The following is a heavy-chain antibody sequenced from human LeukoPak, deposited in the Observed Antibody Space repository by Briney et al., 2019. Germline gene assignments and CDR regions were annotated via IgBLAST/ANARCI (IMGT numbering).Heavy chain of an antibody. J-gene: IGHJ6*02. V-gene: IGHV1-69*13. CDR1: GGTFSSYA. CDR3: ARDVATTVVTPGYYYGMDV. Sequence: ASVKVSCKASGGTFSSYAISWVRQAPGQGLEWMGGIITIFGTANNAQKFQGRVTITADESTSTAYMELSSLRSEETAVYYCARDVATTVVTPGYYYGMDVWGQGTTVTVSS. D-gene: IGHD4-23*01. CDR2: IITIFGTA.